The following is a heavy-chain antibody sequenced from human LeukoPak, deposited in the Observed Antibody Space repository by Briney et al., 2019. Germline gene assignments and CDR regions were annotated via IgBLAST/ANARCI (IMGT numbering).Heavy chain of an antibody. D-gene: IGHD3-22*01. V-gene: IGHV4-38-2*01. CDR1: GYSISSGYY. Sequence: SETLSLTCAVSGYSISSGYYWGWIRQPPGKGLEWIGSIYHSGSTYYNPSLKSRVTISVDTSKNQFSLKLSSVTAADTAVYYCARHGDYYDFDYWGQGTLVIVSS. CDR2: IYHSGST. CDR3: ARHGDYYDFDY. J-gene: IGHJ4*02.